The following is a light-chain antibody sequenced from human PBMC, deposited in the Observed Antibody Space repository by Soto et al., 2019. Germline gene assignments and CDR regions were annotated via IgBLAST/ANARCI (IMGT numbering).Light chain of an antibody. CDR1: SSDVGSYNY. J-gene: IGLJ1*01. V-gene: IGLV2-14*01. Sequence: QSVLTQPASVSGSPEQPITISCTGTSSDVGSYNYVSWYQQHPGKAPKLMIYDVTNRPSGVSNRFSGSKSGNTASLTISGLQAEDEADYYCSPYTSSSTYVFGTGTKVTVL. CDR3: SPYTSSSTYV. CDR2: DVT.